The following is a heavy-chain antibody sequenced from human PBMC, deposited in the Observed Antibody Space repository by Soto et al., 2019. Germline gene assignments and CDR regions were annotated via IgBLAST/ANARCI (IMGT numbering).Heavy chain of an antibody. J-gene: IGHJ6*02. CDR1: GYTFTSYA. CDR3: ARDFCRSWPLSIRYYYGMDV. Sequence: GASVKVSCKASGYTFTSYAMHWVRQAPGQRLEWMGWINAGNGNTKYSQKFQGRVTITRATSASTAYMELSSLRSEDTAVYYCARDFCRSWPLSIRYYYGMDVWGQGTTDTVSS. V-gene: IGHV1-3*01. D-gene: IGHD6-13*01. CDR2: INAGNGNT.